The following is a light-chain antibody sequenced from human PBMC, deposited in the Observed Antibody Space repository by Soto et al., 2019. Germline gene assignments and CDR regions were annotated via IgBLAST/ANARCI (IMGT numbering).Light chain of an antibody. V-gene: IGKV3-15*01. CDR2: GAS. CDR1: QSVSGN. J-gene: IGKJ2*01. CDR3: QQYNDWPPYT. Sequence: EIVMTQSPATLSVSPGDRATLSCRASQSVSGNLAWYQQKPGQAPRLLIYGASTRATGIPARFSGSGSGTDFTLTISSLQSEDFAVYYCQQYNDWPPYTFGQGTNLEIK.